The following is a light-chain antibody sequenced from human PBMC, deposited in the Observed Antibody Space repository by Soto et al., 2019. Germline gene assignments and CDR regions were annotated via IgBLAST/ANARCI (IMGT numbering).Light chain of an antibody. Sequence: EIVLTQSPGTLSLSPGERATLSCRASQSVSSSYLAWYQQKPGQAPRLLIYGAYSRATGIPDRFTGSGSGTDFTLTISRLEPEDFAVYYCHQYGSSPRFTFGPGTKVDI. CDR1: QSVSSSY. V-gene: IGKV3-20*01. CDR3: HQYGSSPRFT. J-gene: IGKJ3*01. CDR2: GAY.